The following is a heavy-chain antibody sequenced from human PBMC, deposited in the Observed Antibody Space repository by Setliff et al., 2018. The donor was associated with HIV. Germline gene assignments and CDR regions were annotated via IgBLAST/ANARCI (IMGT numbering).Heavy chain of an antibody. D-gene: IGHD3-10*01. V-gene: IGHV3-7*03. CDR1: GLSFSRYW. CDR3: ATDGSASDR. J-gene: IGHJ5*02. Sequence: GGSLRLSCVASGLSFSRYWMSWVRQAPGKGLEWVANIKGDGSDQYYMDSVRGRFIISRDNAKKSVYLQMSSLRAEDTAVYYCATDGSASDRWGQGTLVTVSS. CDR2: IKGDGSDQ.